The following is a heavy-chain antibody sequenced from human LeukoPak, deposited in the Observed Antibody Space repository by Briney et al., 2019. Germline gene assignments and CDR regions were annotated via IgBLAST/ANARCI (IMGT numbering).Heavy chain of an antibody. CDR2: IYYSGST. D-gene: IGHD3-3*01. CDR3: ARFFWSGSKGLDY. V-gene: IGHV4-59*08. CDR1: GGSISSYY. J-gene: IGHJ4*02. Sequence: SENLSLTCTVSGGSISSYYWSWIRQPPGKGLEWIGYIYYSGSTIYNPSLKSRVTISVDTSKNQFSLKLSSVTAADTAVYYCARFFWSGSKGLDYWGQGTLVTVSS.